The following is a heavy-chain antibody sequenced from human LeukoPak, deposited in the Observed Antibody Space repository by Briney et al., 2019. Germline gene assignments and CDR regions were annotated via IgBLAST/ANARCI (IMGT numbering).Heavy chain of an antibody. J-gene: IGHJ4*02. V-gene: IGHV3-7*05. CDR3: ASLLRNDYDTSGFDY. CDR2: IRQDGSAK. Sequence: GGSLRLSCAASGFTFSSYWMSWVRQAPGKGLEWVANIRQDGSAKYYVDSVKGRFTISRDNAKNSLYLQMNSLRDEDTAVYYCASLLRNDYDTSGFDYWGQGTLVTVSS. CDR1: GFTFSSYW. D-gene: IGHD3-22*01.